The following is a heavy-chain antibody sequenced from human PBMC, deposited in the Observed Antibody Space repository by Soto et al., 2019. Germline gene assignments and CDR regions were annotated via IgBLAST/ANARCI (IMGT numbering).Heavy chain of an antibody. V-gene: IGHV4-59*08. CDR3: ARRVLGYCSGGSCLHYYYYYMDV. CDR1: GGSISSYY. J-gene: IGHJ6*03. D-gene: IGHD2-15*01. Sequence: PSETLSLTCTVSGGSISSYYWIWIRQPPGKGLEWIGYIYYSGSTNYNPSLKSRVTISVDTSKNQFSLKLSSVTAADTAVYYCARRVLGYCSGGSCLHYYYYYMDVWGKGTTVTVSS. CDR2: IYYSGST.